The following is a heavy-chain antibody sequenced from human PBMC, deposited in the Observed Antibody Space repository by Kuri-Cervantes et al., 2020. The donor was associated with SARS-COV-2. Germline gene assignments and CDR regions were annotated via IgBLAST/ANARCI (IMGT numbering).Heavy chain of an antibody. CDR1: GGSISSGSYY. Sequence: LRLSCTVSGGSISSGSYYWSWIRQPAGKGLEWIGHIYTSGSTNYNPSLKSRVTISVDTSKNQFSLKLSSVTAAETAVYYCAREWELLRGWFDPWGQGTLVTVSS. CDR2: IYTSGST. CDR3: AREWELLRGWFDP. J-gene: IGHJ5*02. V-gene: IGHV4-61*09. D-gene: IGHD1-26*01.